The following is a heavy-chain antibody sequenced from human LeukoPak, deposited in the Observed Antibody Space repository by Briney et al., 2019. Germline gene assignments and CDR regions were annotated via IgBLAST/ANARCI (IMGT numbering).Heavy chain of an antibody. CDR1: GYSISSGYY. D-gene: IGHD1-7*01. V-gene: IGHV4-38-2*02. CDR3: ARDRHWNYYFDY. Sequence: SETLSLTCTVSGYSISSGYYWGWIRQPPGKGLEWIGSMYHNGNAYYKPSLKSRVTISVDTSKNQFSLKVGSVTAADTAVYYCARDRHWNYYFDYWGQGTLVTVSS. J-gene: IGHJ4*02. CDR2: MYHNGNA.